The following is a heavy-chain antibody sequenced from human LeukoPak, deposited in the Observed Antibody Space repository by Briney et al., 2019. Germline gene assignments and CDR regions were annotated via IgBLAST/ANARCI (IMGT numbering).Heavy chain of an antibody. V-gene: IGHV1-2*02. D-gene: IGHD2-2*01. Sequence: ASVKVSCKASGYTFTGYYMHWVRQAPGQGLEWMGWINPNSGGTNYAQKFQGRVTMTRDTSISTAYMELSRLRSDDTAVYYCNAARSSTSCGDYWGQGTLVTVSS. CDR3: NAARSSTSCGDY. CDR2: INPNSGGT. J-gene: IGHJ4*02. CDR1: GYTFTGYY.